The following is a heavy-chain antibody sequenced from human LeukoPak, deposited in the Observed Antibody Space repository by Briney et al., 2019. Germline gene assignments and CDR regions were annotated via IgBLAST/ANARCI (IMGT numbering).Heavy chain of an antibody. CDR3: ARRPGGRYYDY. V-gene: IGHV3-64*01. Sequence: GGSLRLSCAASGFTFSSYAMHWVRQAPGKGLEYVSAITTNGGSTYYANSVKGRFTISRDNAKNTLYLQMGSLRAEDMAVYYCARRPGGRYYDYWGQGALVTVSS. CDR1: GFTFSSYA. D-gene: IGHD3-10*01. J-gene: IGHJ4*02. CDR2: ITTNGGST.